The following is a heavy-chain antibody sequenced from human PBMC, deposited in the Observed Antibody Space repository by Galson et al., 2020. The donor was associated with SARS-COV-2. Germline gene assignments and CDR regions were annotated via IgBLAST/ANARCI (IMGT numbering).Heavy chain of an antibody. CDR2: ISSSSSYI. D-gene: IGHD3-22*01. CDR3: ARFRGWSYYDSSGYYPSAFDI. J-gene: IGHJ3*02. V-gene: IGHV3-21*01. CDR1: GFTFSSYS. Sequence: GGSLSLSCAASGFTFSSYSMNWVRQAPGKGLEWVSSISSSSSYIYYADSVKGRFTISRDNAKNSLYLQMNSLRAEDTAVYYCARFRGWSYYDSSGYYPSAFDIWGQGTMVTVSS.